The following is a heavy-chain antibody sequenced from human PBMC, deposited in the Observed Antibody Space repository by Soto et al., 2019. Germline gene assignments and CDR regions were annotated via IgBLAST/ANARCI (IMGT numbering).Heavy chain of an antibody. D-gene: IGHD3-10*01. CDR3: ARVLGFVEDPVSLPHDY. V-gene: IGHV1-18*01. Sequence: QVQLVQSGAEVKKPGASVKVSCKASGYTFTSYGISWVRQAPGQGLEWMGWISAYNGNTNYAQKLKGRVTMTTDTSTSTAYMELRSLRSDDTAVYYCARVLGFVEDPVSLPHDYLGQGTLVTVSS. CDR1: GYTFTSYG. J-gene: IGHJ4*02. CDR2: ISAYNGNT.